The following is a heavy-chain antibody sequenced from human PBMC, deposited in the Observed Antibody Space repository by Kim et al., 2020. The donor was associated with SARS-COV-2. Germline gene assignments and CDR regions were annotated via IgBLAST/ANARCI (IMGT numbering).Heavy chain of an antibody. J-gene: IGHJ5*02. V-gene: IGHV3-30*02. Sequence: VDGRFTISRDNSKNTLYLQMNSLRVEDTAVYYCAKGQFGIGSGGKMCLDPWGQGTLVTVSS. D-gene: IGHD2-15*01. CDR3: AKGQFGIGSGGKMCLDP.